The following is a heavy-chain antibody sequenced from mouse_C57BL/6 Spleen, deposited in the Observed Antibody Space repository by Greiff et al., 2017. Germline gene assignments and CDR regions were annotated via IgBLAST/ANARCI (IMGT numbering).Heavy chain of an antibody. D-gene: IGHD1-1*02. CDR3: ARSRGKEFAY. V-gene: IGHV1-22*01. CDR1: GYTFTDYN. CDR2: INPNNGGT. Sequence: EVQLQQSGPELVKPGASVKMSCKASGYTFTDYNMHWVKQSPGKSLEWIGYINPNNGGTSYNQKFKGKATLTVNNSSSTAYMELSSLTSEDSAVYYCARSRGKEFAYWGQGTLVTVSA. J-gene: IGHJ3*01.